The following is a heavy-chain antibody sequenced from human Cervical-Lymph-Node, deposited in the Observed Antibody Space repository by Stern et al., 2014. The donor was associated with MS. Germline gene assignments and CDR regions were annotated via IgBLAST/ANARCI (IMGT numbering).Heavy chain of an antibody. CDR2: IYASGNT. J-gene: IGHJ4*02. D-gene: IGHD4-17*01. CDR1: GGSVSTYNYY. Sequence: QVQLQESGPGLVKPSQTLSLTCTVSGGSVSTYNYYWTWIRQPAGKGLEWIGRIYASGNTNYNPSLKGRVTISLDTSRNQFPLKLPSVTAADTAVYYCATSGGRRGDFRDYWGQGTLVTVSS. V-gene: IGHV4-61*02. CDR3: ATSGGRRGDFRDY.